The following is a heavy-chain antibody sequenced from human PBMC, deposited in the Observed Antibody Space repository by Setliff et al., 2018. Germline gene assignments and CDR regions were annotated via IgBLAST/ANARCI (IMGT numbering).Heavy chain of an antibody. CDR1: GYTFTGYY. D-gene: IGHD3-10*01. CDR2: INPNSGGT. Sequence: ASVKVSCKASGYTFTGYYMHWVRQAPGQGLEWMGWINPNSGGTNYAQKFQGRVPMTTNTSTRTAYMELRSLRSDDTAAYYCARVFFGVNDGLYHYFNMDIWGKGTTVTV. V-gene: IGHV1-2*02. CDR3: ARVFFGVNDGLYHYFNMDI. J-gene: IGHJ6*03.